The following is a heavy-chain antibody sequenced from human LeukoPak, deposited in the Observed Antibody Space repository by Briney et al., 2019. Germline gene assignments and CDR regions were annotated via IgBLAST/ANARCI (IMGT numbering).Heavy chain of an antibody. CDR2: ISYDGSNK. CDR3: AKSRQVDCGGDCELDY. Sequence: GGSLRLSCAASGFTLSSYGMHWVRQAPGKGLEWVAVISYDGSNKYYADSVKGRFTISRDNSKNTLYLQMNSLRAEDTAVYYCAKSRQVDCGGDCELDYWGQGTLVTVSS. J-gene: IGHJ4*02. D-gene: IGHD2-21*02. V-gene: IGHV3-30*18. CDR1: GFTLSSYG.